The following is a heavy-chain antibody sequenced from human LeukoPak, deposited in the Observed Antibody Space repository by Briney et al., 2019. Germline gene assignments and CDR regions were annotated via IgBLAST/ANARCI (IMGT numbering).Heavy chain of an antibody. D-gene: IGHD3-22*01. CDR2: MNPNSGNT. Sequence: GASVKVSCTASGYTFTSYDINWVRQATGQGLEWMGWMNPNSGNTGYAQKFQGRVTMTRNTSISTAYMELSSLRSEDTAVYYCARFHPYDSSGYYGPDYWGQGTLVTVSS. V-gene: IGHV1-8*01. CDR1: GYTFTSYD. CDR3: ARFHPYDSSGYYGPDY. J-gene: IGHJ4*02.